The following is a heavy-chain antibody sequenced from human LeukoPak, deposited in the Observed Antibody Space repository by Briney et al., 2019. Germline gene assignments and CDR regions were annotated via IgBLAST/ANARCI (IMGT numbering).Heavy chain of an antibody. CDR1: GFTFSSYG. Sequence: GGSLRLSCAASGFTFSSYGMTWVRQAPGKGLEWVSAITDSGDSTNYADSVRGRFTISRDNSKNTLYLQMNSLRTEDTAVYYCARNFRQGDFDYWGQGTLVTVSS. CDR2: ITDSGDST. CDR3: ARNFRQGDFDY. D-gene: IGHD3-16*01. J-gene: IGHJ4*02. V-gene: IGHV3-23*01.